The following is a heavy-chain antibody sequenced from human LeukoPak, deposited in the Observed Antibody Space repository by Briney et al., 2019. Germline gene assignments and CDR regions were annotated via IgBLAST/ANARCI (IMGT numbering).Heavy chain of an antibody. CDR1: GFTFSSYS. Sequence: GGSLRLSCAASGFTFSSYSMNWVRQAPGKGLEWVSSISSSSYIYYADSVKGRFTISRDNAKNSLYLQMNSLRAEDTAVYYCARVAVFDAFDIWGQGTMVTVSS. V-gene: IGHV3-21*01. J-gene: IGHJ3*02. CDR2: ISSSSYI. CDR3: ARVAVFDAFDI. D-gene: IGHD2-8*01.